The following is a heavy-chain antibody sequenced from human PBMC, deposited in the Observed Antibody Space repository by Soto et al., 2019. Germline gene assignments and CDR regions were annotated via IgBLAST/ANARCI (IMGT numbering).Heavy chain of an antibody. V-gene: IGHV3-30-3*01. CDR2: ISYNGYNK. Sequence: GGSLRLSCAASGFTFSRFAMHWVRQAPGKGLEWVSIISYNGYNKYYADSVEGRFTISRDNSKNTLYLQMNSLRADDTAVYYCAKGVAGYGDYVDYWGQGTLVTVSS. D-gene: IGHD2-15*01. CDR1: GFTFSRFA. J-gene: IGHJ4*02. CDR3: AKGVAGYGDYVDY.